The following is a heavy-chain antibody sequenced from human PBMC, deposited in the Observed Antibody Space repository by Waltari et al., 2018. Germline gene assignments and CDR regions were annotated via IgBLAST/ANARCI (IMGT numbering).Heavy chain of an antibody. D-gene: IGHD4-17*01. V-gene: IGHV1-69*06. CDR2: IVPLYDTT. Sequence: QVHLVQSGAEVKKPGSSVKVSCTASGGTFASYPITWVRQAPGQGLEWMGGIVPLYDTTKYAQNFQGRVTITADKSTSTAYMELSSLRSEDTAIYYCAREDYGDYSFNYWGQGTLVTVS. CDR1: GGTFASYP. CDR3: AREDYGDYSFNY. J-gene: IGHJ4*02.